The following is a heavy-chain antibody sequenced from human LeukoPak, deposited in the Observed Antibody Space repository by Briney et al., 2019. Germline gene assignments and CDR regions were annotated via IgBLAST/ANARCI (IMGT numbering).Heavy chain of an antibody. CDR2: IYSGGST. CDR3: ARDHYDFWSGYSDY. D-gene: IGHD3-3*01. V-gene: IGHV3-53*04. CDR1: GFTVSGNY. J-gene: IGHJ4*02. Sequence: GGSLRLSCAASGFTVSGNYMSWVRQAPGKGLEWVSVIYSGGSTYYADSVKGRFTISRHNSKNTLYLQMNSPRAEDTAVYYCARDHYDFWSGYSDYWGQGTLVTVSS.